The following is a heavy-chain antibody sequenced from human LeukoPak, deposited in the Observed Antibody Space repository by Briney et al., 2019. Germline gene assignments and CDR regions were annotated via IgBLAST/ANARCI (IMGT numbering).Heavy chain of an antibody. D-gene: IGHD4-11*01. V-gene: IGHV1-18*01. CDR3: ARDLYRDSLPVSWFDP. CDR2: ISDYNGNT. CDR1: GYTFTSYG. Sequence: ASVKVSCKXSGYTFTSYGISWVRQAPGQGLEWMGWISDYNGNTNYAQKLQGRVTMTTDTSTGTAYTELRSLRSDDTAVYYCARDLYRDSLPVSWFDPWGQGTLVTVSS. J-gene: IGHJ5*02.